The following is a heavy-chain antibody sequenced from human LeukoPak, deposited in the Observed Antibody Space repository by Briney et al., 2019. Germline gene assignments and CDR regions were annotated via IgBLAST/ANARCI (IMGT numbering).Heavy chain of an antibody. CDR3: ARGRTLGYCSGGSCRGWFDP. D-gene: IGHD2-15*01. J-gene: IGHJ5*02. CDR2: INHSGST. V-gene: IGHV4-39*07. CDR1: GGSISSSSYY. Sequence: PSETLSLTCTVSGGSISSSSYYWGWIRQPPGKGLEWIGEINHSGSTNYNPSLKSRVTISVDTSKNQFSLKLSSVTAADTAVYYCARGRTLGYCSGGSCRGWFDPWGQGTLVTVSS.